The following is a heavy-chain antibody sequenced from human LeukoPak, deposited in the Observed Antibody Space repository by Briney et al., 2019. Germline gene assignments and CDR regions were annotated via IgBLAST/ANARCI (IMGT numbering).Heavy chain of an antibody. CDR2: MYYSGST. D-gene: IGHD3-9*01. CDR3: ARSPRYYDILTGYRGGAFDI. J-gene: IGHJ3*02. Sequence: SETLSLTCTVSGGSISSGGYYWSWIRQHPGKGLEWIGYMYYSGSTYYNPSLKSRVTISVDTSKNQFSLKLSSVTAADTAVYYCARSPRYYDILTGYRGGAFDIWGQGTMVTVSS. CDR1: GGSISSGGYY. V-gene: IGHV4-31*03.